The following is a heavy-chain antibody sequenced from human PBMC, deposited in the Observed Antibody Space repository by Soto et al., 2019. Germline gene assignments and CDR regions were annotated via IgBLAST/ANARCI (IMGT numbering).Heavy chain of an antibody. CDR3: ARRPPLYASESSRFDI. CDR1: GDSISNSGNY. D-gene: IGHD3-10*01. J-gene: IGHJ4*02. Sequence: SETRSRTWIVSGDSISNSGNYWVWIRRPPGKGLEWIGTMDYSGGTSYNPSLRSRVTISADTSKNQFSLRLSSVSVADTAVYYCARRPPLYASESSRFDIWGQGALVTVSS. V-gene: IGHV4-39*01. CDR2: MDYSGGT.